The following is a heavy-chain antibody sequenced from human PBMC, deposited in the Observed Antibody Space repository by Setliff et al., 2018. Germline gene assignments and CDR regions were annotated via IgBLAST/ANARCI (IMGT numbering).Heavy chain of an antibody. J-gene: IGHJ4*02. CDR3: TRDPPGSGWSFDY. Sequence: GGSLRLSCEGPGFSFSSYGLHWVRQTPGKGLEWVAVISYDGSRKFHADSVKGRFTISRDNSKKTLYLQMNSLRGDDTAVYYCTRDPPGSGWSFDYWGQGALVTVSS. V-gene: IGHV3-30*03. CDR1: GFSFSSYG. D-gene: IGHD6-19*01. CDR2: ISYDGSRK.